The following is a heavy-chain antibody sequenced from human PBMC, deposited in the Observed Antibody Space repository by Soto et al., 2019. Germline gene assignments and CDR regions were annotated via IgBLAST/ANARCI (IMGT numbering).Heavy chain of an antibody. J-gene: IGHJ6*02. CDR1: GGTFSSYA. V-gene: IGHV1-69*12. Sequence: QVQLVQSGAEVKKPGSSVKVSCKASGGTFSSYAISWVRQAPGQGLEWMGGIIPIFGTANYAQKFQGRVTITADESTSKAYMELSSLRSEDTAVYYCARGYGDYVPLYYYDGMDVWGQGTTVTVSS. CDR2: IIPIFGTA. CDR3: ARGYGDYVPLYYYDGMDV. D-gene: IGHD4-17*01.